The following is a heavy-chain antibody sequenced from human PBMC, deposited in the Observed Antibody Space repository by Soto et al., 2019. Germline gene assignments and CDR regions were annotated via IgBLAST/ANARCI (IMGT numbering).Heavy chain of an antibody. Sequence: EVQLLESGGGLVQPGGSLRLSCAASGFTFSSYAMSWVRQAPGKGLEWVSAISGSGGSTYYADSVKGRFTISRDNSKNTLYLQMNSLRAEDTAVYYCAKARITIFGRRDAFDIWGQGTMVTVSS. D-gene: IGHD3-3*01. CDR3: AKARITIFGRRDAFDI. J-gene: IGHJ3*02. V-gene: IGHV3-23*01. CDR1: GFTFSSYA. CDR2: ISGSGGST.